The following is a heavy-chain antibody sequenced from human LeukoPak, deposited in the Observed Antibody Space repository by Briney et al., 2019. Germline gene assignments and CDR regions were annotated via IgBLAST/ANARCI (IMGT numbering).Heavy chain of an antibody. CDR3: ANPPYCIGGSCYTIDY. V-gene: IGHV5-51*01. CDR2: IYPGDSDT. Sequence: GESLKISCKGSGYSFTSYWIGWVRQMPGKGLEWMGIIYPGDSDTRYSPSFQGQVTISADKSISTAYLQWSSLKASDTAMYYWANPPYCIGGSCYTIDYWAQGTLVTVSS. J-gene: IGHJ4*02. CDR1: GYSFTSYW. D-gene: IGHD2-15*01.